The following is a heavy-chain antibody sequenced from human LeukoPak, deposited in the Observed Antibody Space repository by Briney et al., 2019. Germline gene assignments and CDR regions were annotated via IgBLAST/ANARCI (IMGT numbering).Heavy chain of an antibody. CDR2: ISSSSSYI. J-gene: IGHJ4*02. CDR3: TEQIAVAGGFDY. D-gene: IGHD6-19*01. Sequence: GGSLRLSCAASGFTFSSYSMNWVRQAPGKGLEWVSSISSSSSYIYYADSVKGRFTISRDNAKHSLYLQMNSLRAEDTAVYYCTEQIAVAGGFDYWGQGTLVTVSS. V-gene: IGHV3-21*01. CDR1: GFTFSSYS.